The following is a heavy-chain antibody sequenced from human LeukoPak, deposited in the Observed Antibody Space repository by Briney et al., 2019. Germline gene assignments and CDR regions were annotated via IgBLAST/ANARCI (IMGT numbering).Heavy chain of an antibody. D-gene: IGHD1-26*01. V-gene: IGHV1-24*01. CDR2: FDPEDGET. CDR3: ATLELGAPRTYYFDY. Sequence: ASVKLSCKVSGYTLTELSMHWVRQAPGKGLEWMGGFDPEDGETIYAQKFQGRVTMTEDTSTDTAYMELSSLRSEDTAVYYCATLELGAPRTYYFDYWGQGTLVTVSS. CDR1: GYTLTELS. J-gene: IGHJ4*02.